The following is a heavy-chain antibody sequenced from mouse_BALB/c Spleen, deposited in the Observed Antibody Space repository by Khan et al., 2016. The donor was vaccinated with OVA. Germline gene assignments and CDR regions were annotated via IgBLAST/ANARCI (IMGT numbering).Heavy chain of an antibody. Sequence: EVQLVESGGDLVKPGGSLNLSCEASGFTFSSYGMSWLRQTPDKRMEWVATIRNGGSYNYFPDSVKGRLPISRDNAKNTLYLQMRSLKSEDTARYYCARQRWTTPTAWFAYWGQGTLVTVCA. CDR3: ARQRWTTPTAWFAY. V-gene: IGHV5-6*01. J-gene: IGHJ3*01. D-gene: IGHD1-2*01. CDR1: GFTFSSYG. CDR2: IRNGGSYN.